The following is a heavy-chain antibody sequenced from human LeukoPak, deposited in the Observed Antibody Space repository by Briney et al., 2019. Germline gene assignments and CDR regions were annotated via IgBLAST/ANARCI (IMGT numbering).Heavy chain of an antibody. J-gene: IGHJ3*02. V-gene: IGHV3-23*01. CDR3: TTDSEGYYDSSGSNAFDI. CDR2: ISGSGGST. D-gene: IGHD3-22*01. CDR1: GFTFSSYA. Sequence: PGGSLRLSCAASGFTFSSYAMSWVRQAPGKGLEWVSAISGSGGSTYYADSVKGRFTISRDNSKNTLYLQMNSLRAEDTAVYYCTTDSEGYYDSSGSNAFDIWGQGTMVTVSS.